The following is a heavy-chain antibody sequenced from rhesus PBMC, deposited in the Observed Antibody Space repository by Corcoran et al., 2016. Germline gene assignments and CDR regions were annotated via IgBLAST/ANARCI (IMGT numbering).Heavy chain of an antibody. V-gene: IGHV4-76*01. D-gene: IGHD6-19*01. CDR1: GYSIRSGYD. J-gene: IGHJ4*01. CDR2: IYGSSESH. CDR3: ARLYSSSYVDY. Sequence: QVQLQESGPGVVKPSETLSLTCAVSGYSIRSGYDWSWIRQPPGKGLEWIGYIYGSSESHNYNPSLKNRVNISKDTSKNQFSLKLSSVTAADTAVYYCARLYSSSYVDYWGQGVLVTVSS.